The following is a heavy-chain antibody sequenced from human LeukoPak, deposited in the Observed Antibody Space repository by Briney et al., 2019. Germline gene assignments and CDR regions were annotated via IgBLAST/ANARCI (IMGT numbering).Heavy chain of an antibody. D-gene: IGHD2-2*01. CDR2: INPNSGGT. Sequence: ASVKVSCKASGYTFTGYYMHWVRQAPGQGLEWMGWINPNSGGTNYAQKFQGRVTMARDTSISTAYMELSRLRSDDTAVYYCARGRRGYCSSTSCRYYYYYYYMDVWGKGTTVTVSS. V-gene: IGHV1-2*02. CDR3: ARGRRGYCSSTSCRYYYYYYYMDV. CDR1: GYTFTGYY. J-gene: IGHJ6*03.